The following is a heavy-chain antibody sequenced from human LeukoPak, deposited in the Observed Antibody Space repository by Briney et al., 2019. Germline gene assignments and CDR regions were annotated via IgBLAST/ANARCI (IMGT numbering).Heavy chain of an antibody. CDR1: GFTFSSYG. D-gene: IGHD1-7*01. Sequence: GGSLRLSCAASGFTFSSYGMHWVRQAPGKGLERVAFIRYDGSDKDYVDSVKGRFTISRDNSKNTLYLQMNSLRAEDTAVYYCAKDRDKGNYYFDYWGQGTLVTVSS. V-gene: IGHV3-30*02. CDR3: AKDRDKGNYYFDY. J-gene: IGHJ4*02. CDR2: IRYDGSDK.